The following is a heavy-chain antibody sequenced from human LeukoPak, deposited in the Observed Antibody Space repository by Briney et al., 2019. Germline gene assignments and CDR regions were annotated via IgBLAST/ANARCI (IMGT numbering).Heavy chain of an antibody. V-gene: IGHV3-23*01. CDR1: GFTFSSYA. D-gene: IGHD6-19*01. CDR2: ISGSGGST. Sequence: PGGSLRLSCAASGFTFSSYAMSWVRQAPGKGLEWVSAISGSGGSTYYADSVKGRFTISRDNSKNTLYLQMNSLRAEDTAVYYCARDGSGWYLGDYWGQGTLVTVSS. J-gene: IGHJ4*02. CDR3: ARDGSGWYLGDY.